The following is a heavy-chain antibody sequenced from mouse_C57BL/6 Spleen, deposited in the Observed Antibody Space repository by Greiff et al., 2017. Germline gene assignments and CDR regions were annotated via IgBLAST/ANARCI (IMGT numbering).Heavy chain of an antibody. V-gene: IGHV1-26*01. CDR2: INPNNGGT. CDR3: ARDDYGSRGRYFDV. D-gene: IGHD1-1*01. J-gene: IGHJ1*03. CDR1: GYTFTDYY. Sequence: EVQLQQSGPELVKPGASVKISCKASGYTFTDYYMNWVKQSHGKSLEWIGDINPNNGGTSYNQKFKGKATLTVDKSSSTAYMELRSLTSEDSAVYYCARDDYGSRGRYFDVWGTGTTVTVSS.